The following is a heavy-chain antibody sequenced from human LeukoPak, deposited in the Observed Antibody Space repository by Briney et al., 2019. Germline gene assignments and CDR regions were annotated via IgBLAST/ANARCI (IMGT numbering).Heavy chain of an antibody. CDR1: GFTFSSYG. J-gene: IGHJ4*02. CDR3: AKDVPPGRLGELSLYFDY. CDR2: ISYDGSNK. D-gene: IGHD3-16*02. V-gene: IGHV3-30*18. Sequence: GGSLRLSCAASGFTFSSYGMHWVRQAPGKGLEWVAVISYDGSNKYYADSVKGRFTISRDNSKNTLYLQMNSLRAEDTAVYYCAKDVPPGRLGELSLYFDYWGQGTLVTVSS.